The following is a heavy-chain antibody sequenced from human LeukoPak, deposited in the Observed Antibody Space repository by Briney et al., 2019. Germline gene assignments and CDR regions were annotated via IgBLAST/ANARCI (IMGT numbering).Heavy chain of an antibody. Sequence: SVTVSCKASGGTFSSYAISWVRQAPGQGLEWMGGIIPIFDTANYAQKFQGRVTITADKSTSTAYMELSSLRSEDTAVYYCARAQEGYCSGGSCYHYDAFDIWGQGTMVTVSS. CDR3: ARAQEGYCSGGSCYHYDAFDI. J-gene: IGHJ3*02. V-gene: IGHV1-69*06. CDR1: GGTFSSYA. CDR2: IIPIFDTA. D-gene: IGHD2-15*01.